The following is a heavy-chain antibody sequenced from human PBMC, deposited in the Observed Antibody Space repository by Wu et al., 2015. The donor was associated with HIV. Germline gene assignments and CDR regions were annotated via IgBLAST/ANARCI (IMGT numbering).Heavy chain of an antibody. D-gene: IGHD4-17*01. CDR2: IIPIFGTA. CDR3: ARSPVTTRWGYYYYYGMDV. CDR1: GGTFSSYA. Sequence: QVQLVQSGAEVKKPGSSVKVSCKASGGTFSSYAISWVRQAPGQGLEWMGGIIPIFGTANYAQKFQGRVTITTDESTSTAYMELSSLRSEDTAVYYCARSPVTTRWGYYYYYGMDVWGQGTTVTVSS. V-gene: IGHV1-69*05. J-gene: IGHJ6*02.